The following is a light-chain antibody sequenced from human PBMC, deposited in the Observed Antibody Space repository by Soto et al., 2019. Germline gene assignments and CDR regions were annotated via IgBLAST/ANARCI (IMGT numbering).Light chain of an antibody. CDR1: QGISNY. Sequence: DIQMTQSPSSLSASVGDRVTITGRARQGISNYLAWYQQKPGKVPKLLIYAASTLQSGVPSRFSGSGSGTEFPLTISSLQPEDVATYYCQKYNSAPLTFGGGTKVEIK. J-gene: IGKJ4*01. CDR2: AAS. CDR3: QKYNSAPLT. V-gene: IGKV1-27*01.